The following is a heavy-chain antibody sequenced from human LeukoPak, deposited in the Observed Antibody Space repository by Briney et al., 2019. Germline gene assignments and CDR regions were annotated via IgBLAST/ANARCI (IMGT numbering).Heavy chain of an antibody. CDR2: ISGSGGST. CDR1: GFTFSSYA. V-gene: IGHV3-23*01. J-gene: IGHJ4*02. D-gene: IGHD2-15*01. Sequence: GRSLRLSRAASGFTFSSYAVSWVPQAPRKGLEGVSAISGSGGSTYYADSVKGRFNIPGDNSKNTLYLQMNSLRAEDTAVYYCAKAPCSGGSCYSFLYLDYWRQGTLVSVSS. CDR3: AKAPCSGGSCYSFLYLDY.